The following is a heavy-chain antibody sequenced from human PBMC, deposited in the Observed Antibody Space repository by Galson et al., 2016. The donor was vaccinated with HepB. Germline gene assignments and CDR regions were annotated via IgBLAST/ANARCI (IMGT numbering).Heavy chain of an antibody. J-gene: IGHJ4*02. CDR1: GFTFRTYT. CDR3: ARGLGGTARFEY. D-gene: IGHD6-6*01. CDR2: ISSGSSEI. V-gene: IGHV3-21*01. Sequence: SLRLSCAASGFTFRTYTMNWVRQAPGRGLEWVSAISSGSSEIHYAGSVRGRLTISRDNAKNALYLQMDSLRVEDTAVYYCARGLGGTARFEYWGQGILVTVSS.